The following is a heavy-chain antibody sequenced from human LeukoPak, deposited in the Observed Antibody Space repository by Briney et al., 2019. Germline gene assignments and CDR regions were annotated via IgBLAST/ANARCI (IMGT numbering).Heavy chain of an antibody. V-gene: IGHV4-34*01. Sequence: IRQPXGKGLEWIGEINHSGSTNYNPSLKSRVTISVDTSKNQFSLKLNSVTATDTAVYYCARHYGPWGQGTLVTVSS. CDR3: ARHYGP. J-gene: IGHJ4*02. CDR2: INHSGST. D-gene: IGHD3-16*01.